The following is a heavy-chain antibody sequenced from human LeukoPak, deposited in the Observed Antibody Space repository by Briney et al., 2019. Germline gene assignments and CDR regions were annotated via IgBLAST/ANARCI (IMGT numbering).Heavy chain of an antibody. J-gene: IGHJ4*02. CDR2: VSSTTSP. CDR3: ASDFTQGGGLLED. V-gene: IGHV4-59*11. CDR1: GASITSRF. Sequence: PSETLSLTCTVSGASITSRFWTWVRQPPGKGLEWIGYVSSTTSPTHNPSLESRVTMSLDTSKSQFSLRLASMTAADTAIYYCASDFTQGGGLLEDWGPGTLVVVSS. D-gene: IGHD3-3*01.